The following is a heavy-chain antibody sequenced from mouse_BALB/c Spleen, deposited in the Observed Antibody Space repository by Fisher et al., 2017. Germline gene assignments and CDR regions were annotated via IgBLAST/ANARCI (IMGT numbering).Heavy chain of an antibody. D-gene: IGHD1-1*01. J-gene: IGHJ1*01. Sequence: RFTISRDNAKNTLYLQMSSLRSEDTAMYYCARHNYGSSLYWYFDVWGAGTTVTVSS. CDR3: ARHNYGSSLYWYFDV. V-gene: IGHV5-9-3*01.